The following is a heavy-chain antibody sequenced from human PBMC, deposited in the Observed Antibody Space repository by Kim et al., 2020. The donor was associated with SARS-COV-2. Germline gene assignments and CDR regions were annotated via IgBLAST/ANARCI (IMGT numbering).Heavy chain of an antibody. V-gene: IGHV1-69*13. CDR1: GVTFSSYA. CDR2: IIPIFGTA. D-gene: IGHD1-26*01. J-gene: IGHJ6*02. Sequence: SVKVSCKASGVTFSSYAISWVRQAPGQGLEWMGGIIPIFGTANYAQKFQGRVTITADESTSTAYMELSSLRSEDTAVYYCASRGATRVYYYYGMDVWGQGITVTVSS. CDR3: ASRGATRVYYYYGMDV.